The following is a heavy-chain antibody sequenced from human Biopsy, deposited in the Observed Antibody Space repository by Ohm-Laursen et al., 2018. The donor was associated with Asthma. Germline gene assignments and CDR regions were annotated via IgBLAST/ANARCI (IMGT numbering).Heavy chain of an antibody. J-gene: IGHJ4*02. CDR3: ATFPYGDYLPLDY. CDR1: GFTFSSYA. Sequence: SLRLSRTAPGFTFSSYAMSWVRQAPGKGLEWVSAISGSGGSTYYADSVKGRFTISRDNSENTLYLQMNSLRAEDTAVYYCATFPYGDYLPLDYWGQGILVTVSS. D-gene: IGHD4-17*01. CDR2: ISGSGGST. V-gene: IGHV3-23*01.